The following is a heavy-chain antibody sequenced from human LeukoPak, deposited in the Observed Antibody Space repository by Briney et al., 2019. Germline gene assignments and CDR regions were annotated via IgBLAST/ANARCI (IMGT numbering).Heavy chain of an antibody. CDR1: GFTFSSYG. J-gene: IGHJ4*02. CDR3: AKGGVRSSSWIDY. Sequence: GRSLRLSCAASGFTFSSYGMHWVRQAPGKGLEWVAVIWDDGSNKYYADSVRGRITISRDNSKNSLYLQMNSLRAEDTAVYYCAKGGVRSSSWIDYWGQGTLVTVSS. D-gene: IGHD6-13*01. CDR2: IWDDGSNK. V-gene: IGHV3-33*06.